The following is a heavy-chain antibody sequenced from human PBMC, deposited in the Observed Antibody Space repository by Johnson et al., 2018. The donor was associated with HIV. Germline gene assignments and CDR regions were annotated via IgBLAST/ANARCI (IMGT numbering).Heavy chain of an antibody. CDR2: IWYDGSNK. CDR1: VFTFSSYG. Sequence: QVQLVESGGGVVQPGRSLRLSCAASVFTFSSYGMHWVRQAPGKGLEWVAVIWYDGSNKYYADSVKGRFTISRDNSKNTLYLQMNSLRAEDTAVYYCASWHGDYGNAFDIWGQGTMVTVSS. V-gene: IGHV3-33*01. D-gene: IGHD4-17*01. CDR3: ASWHGDYGNAFDI. J-gene: IGHJ3*02.